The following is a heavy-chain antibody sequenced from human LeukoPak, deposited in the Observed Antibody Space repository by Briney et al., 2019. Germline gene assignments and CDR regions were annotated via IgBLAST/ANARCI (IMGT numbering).Heavy chain of an antibody. CDR3: ARLPPHYSSTWGFFDN. V-gene: IGHV4-59*08. CDR1: GGSISINY. Sequence: PSETLSLTCTVSGGSISINYWTWIRQTPGNGLEWIAYITDSGRIKCNPSLESRVTISKDMSKNHFALKLSSMTAADTAVYYCARLPPHYSSTWGFFDNWGQGTLVTVSS. J-gene: IGHJ4*02. CDR2: ITDSGRI. D-gene: IGHD3-16*01.